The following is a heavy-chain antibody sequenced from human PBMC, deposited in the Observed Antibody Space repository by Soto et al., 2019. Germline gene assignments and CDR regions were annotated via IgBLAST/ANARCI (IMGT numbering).Heavy chain of an antibody. V-gene: IGHV3-33*01. CDR1: GFTFSSYG. Sequence: GGSLRLSCAASGFTFSSYGMHWVRQAPGKGLEWVAVIWYDGSNKYYADSVKGRFTISRDNSKNTLYLQMNSLRAEDTAVHYCARDGGYSSGWSLYYFDYWGQGTLVTVSS. CDR3: ARDGGYSSGWSLYYFDY. D-gene: IGHD6-19*01. CDR2: IWYDGSNK. J-gene: IGHJ4*02.